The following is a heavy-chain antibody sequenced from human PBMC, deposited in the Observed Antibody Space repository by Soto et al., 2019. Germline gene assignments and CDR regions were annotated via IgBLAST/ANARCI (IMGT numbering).Heavy chain of an antibody. CDR2: INYSGST. D-gene: IGHD1-1*01. Sequence: QVQLQQWGAGLVKPSGTLSLTCAVYGGSLSGHSWSWIRQSPGKGLEWIGDINYSGSTTYRPSLQSRVTISLDTSKNQFSLNLTAVTAADTALYYCARVQITIADYFLAMDVWGQWTTVTVSS. CDR1: GGSLSGHS. CDR3: ARVQITIADYFLAMDV. V-gene: IGHV4-34*01. J-gene: IGHJ6*02.